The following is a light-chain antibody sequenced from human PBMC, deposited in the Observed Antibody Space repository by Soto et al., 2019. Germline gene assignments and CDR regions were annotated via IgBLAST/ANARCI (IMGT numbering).Light chain of an antibody. V-gene: IGKV1-33*01. CDR2: DAS. CDR3: QQYENLPT. J-gene: IGKJ5*01. Sequence: DIQMTQSPSSLSSSVGDRVTIACQASQNINNYLNWYQQKPGRAPKLLIYDASNLEAGVPSRFRGSGSGTDFTFTISRLQPEDIATYYCQQYENLPTFGQGTRLEIK. CDR1: QNINNY.